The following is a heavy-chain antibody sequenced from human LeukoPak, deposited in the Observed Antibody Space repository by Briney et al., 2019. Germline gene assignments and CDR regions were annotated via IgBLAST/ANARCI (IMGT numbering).Heavy chain of an antibody. CDR2: ISAYNGNT. Sequence: ASVKVSCKASGYTFTSYGISWVRQAPGQGLEWMGWISAYNGNTNYAQKRQGRVTMTTDTSTSTAYMELRSLRSDDTAVYYCARALSYYYDSSGYYLDVDDYWGQGTLVTVSS. D-gene: IGHD3-22*01. J-gene: IGHJ4*02. CDR1: GYTFTSYG. CDR3: ARALSYYYDSSGYYLDVDDY. V-gene: IGHV1-18*01.